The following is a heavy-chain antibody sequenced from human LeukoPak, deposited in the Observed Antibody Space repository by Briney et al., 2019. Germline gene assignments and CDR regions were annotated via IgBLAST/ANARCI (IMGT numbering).Heavy chain of an antibody. CDR2: ISYDGSNK. D-gene: IGHD3-3*01. CDR3: ARRSGWGPNAFDI. Sequence: GGSLRLSCAASGFTFSSYGMHWVRQAPGKGLEWVAVISYDGSNKYYADSVKGRFTISRDNSKNTLYPQMNGLRAEDTAVYYCARRSGWGPNAFDIWGQGTMVTVSS. J-gene: IGHJ3*02. V-gene: IGHV3-30*03. CDR1: GFTFSSYG.